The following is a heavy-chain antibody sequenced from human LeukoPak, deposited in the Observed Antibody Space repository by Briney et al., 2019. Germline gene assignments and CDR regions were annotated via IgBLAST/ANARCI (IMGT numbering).Heavy chain of an antibody. D-gene: IGHD3-3*01. CDR1: GGSFSGYY. CDR3: ARAVTIFGEPNYYYYMDV. J-gene: IGHJ6*03. CDR2: INHSGST. Sequence: PSETLSLTCAVYGGSFSGYYWSWIRQPPGKGLEWIGEINHSGSTNYNPSLKSRVTISVDTSKNQFSLKLSSVTAADTAVYYCARAVTIFGEPNYYYYMDVWGKGTTVTVSS. V-gene: IGHV4-34*01.